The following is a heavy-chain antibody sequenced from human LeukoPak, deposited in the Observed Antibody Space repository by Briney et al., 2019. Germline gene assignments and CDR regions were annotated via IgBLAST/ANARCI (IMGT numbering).Heavy chain of an antibody. CDR2: INPSGGTT. J-gene: IGHJ6*03. D-gene: IGHD4-17*01. CDR3: TRDRPLDYGDYVFSYYMDV. Sequence: ASVKVSCKASGYTFTSYYMHWVRQAPGQGLEWMGIINPSGGTTNYAQKFRGRVTMTRDMSTSTVYMELSSLRSEDTAVYYCTRDRPLDYGDYVFSYYMDVWGKGTTVTVSS. CDR1: GYTFTSYY. V-gene: IGHV1-46*03.